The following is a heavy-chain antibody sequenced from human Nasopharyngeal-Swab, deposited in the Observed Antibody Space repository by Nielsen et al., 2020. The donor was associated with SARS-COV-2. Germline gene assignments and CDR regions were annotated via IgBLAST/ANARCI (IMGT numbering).Heavy chain of an antibody. Sequence: SETLSLTCAVSGGSISSSNWWSWVRQPPGKGLEWIGEIYHSGSTNYNPSLKSRVTISVDKSKNQFSLKLSSVTAADTAVYYCARRGRCSGSSCDMDVWGQGTTVTVSS. CDR1: GGSISSSNW. D-gene: IGHD2-2*01. V-gene: IGHV4-4*02. J-gene: IGHJ6*02. CDR2: IYHSGST. CDR3: ARRGRCSGSSCDMDV.